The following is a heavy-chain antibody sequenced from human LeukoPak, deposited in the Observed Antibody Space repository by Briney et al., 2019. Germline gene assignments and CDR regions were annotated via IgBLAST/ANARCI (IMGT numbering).Heavy chain of an antibody. Sequence: SETLSLTCAVSGGSIISYYWSWIRQPPGKGLEWIAYIYSSGNTNYNPSFKSRVTISVDTSKNQFSLKLTSVAAADTAIYYCARQPSGTAAFDIWGQGTMVIVSS. V-gene: IGHV4-59*08. CDR3: ARQPSGTAAFDI. CDR2: IYSSGNT. D-gene: IGHD1/OR15-1a*01. CDR1: GGSIISYY. J-gene: IGHJ3*02.